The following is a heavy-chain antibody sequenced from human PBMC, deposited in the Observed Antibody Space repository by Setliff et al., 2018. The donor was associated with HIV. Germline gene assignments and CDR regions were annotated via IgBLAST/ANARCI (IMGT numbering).Heavy chain of an antibody. CDR1: GFIFSDYY. J-gene: IGHJ6*03. CDR2: IGTSDGST. D-gene: IGHD5-18*01. V-gene: IGHV3-11*01. Sequence: LSLSCAGSGFIFSDYYMTWIRQAPGKGLEYVSYIGTSDGSTYYADSVKGRFTISRDNAKSIAYLQINSLKTEDTAVYYCTRLRGYSYGLASYYYYYMDVWGKGTTVTVSS. CDR3: TRLRGYSYGLASYYYYYMDV.